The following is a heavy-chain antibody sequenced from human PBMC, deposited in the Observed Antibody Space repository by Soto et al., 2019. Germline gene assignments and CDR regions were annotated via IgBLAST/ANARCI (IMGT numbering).Heavy chain of an antibody. J-gene: IGHJ6*02. CDR1: RFTFSNYW. Sequence: GGSLRLSCAAFRFTFSNYWMHWVRQAPGKGLVWVSRINSDGSSTNYADSVKGRFTISRDSAKNTLYLQMNSLRAEDTAVYYCARHRDAHMDVWGQGTTVTVSS. V-gene: IGHV3-74*01. CDR3: ARHRDAHMDV. CDR2: INSDGSST.